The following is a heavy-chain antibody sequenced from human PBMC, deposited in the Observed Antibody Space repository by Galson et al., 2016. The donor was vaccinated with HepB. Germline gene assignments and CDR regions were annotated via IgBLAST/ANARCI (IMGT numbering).Heavy chain of an antibody. Sequence: SLRLSCAASGFKFDDYGMSWVRQAPGKGLEWVSGINWNGGSTGYVDSVKGRFTISRDNAKNSLYLQMNSLRAEDTALYYCARATPYYDILTGYYNYYFDYWGQGTLVTVSP. CDR2: INWNGGST. CDR1: GFKFDDYG. J-gene: IGHJ4*02. V-gene: IGHV3-20*04. D-gene: IGHD3-9*01. CDR3: ARATPYYDILTGYYNYYFDY.